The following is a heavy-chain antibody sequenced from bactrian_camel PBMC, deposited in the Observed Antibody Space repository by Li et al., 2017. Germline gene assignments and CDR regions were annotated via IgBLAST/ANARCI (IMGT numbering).Heavy chain of an antibody. D-gene: IGHD7*01. CDR2: ININGRT. CDR1: GFFISNYA. J-gene: IGHJ4*01. V-gene: IGHV3S10*01. CDR3: AAKIGGWWNCAPEQVALNNNY. Sequence: VQLVESGGGLVQPGGSLRLSCAASGFFISNYAMSWVRQAPGKGLEWVSGININGRTYYADSVKGRFTISRDNAKNTLYLQMNSLKPEDTAMYYCAAKIGGWWNCAPEQVALNNNYWGQGTQVTVS.